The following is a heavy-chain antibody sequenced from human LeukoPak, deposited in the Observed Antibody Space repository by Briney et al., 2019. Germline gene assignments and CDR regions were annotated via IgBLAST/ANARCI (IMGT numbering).Heavy chain of an antibody. CDR3: ASSYSSSWYGAFDY. D-gene: IGHD6-13*01. V-gene: IGHV3-23*01. J-gene: IGHJ4*02. CDR1: GFTFTSYA. Sequence: PGGSLRLSCAASGFTFTSYAMSWVRQAPGKGLEWVSAISGSGGSTYYADSVKGRFTISRDNSKNTLYLQMNSLRAEDTAVYYCASSYSSSWYGAFDYWGQGTLVTVSS. CDR2: ISGSGGST.